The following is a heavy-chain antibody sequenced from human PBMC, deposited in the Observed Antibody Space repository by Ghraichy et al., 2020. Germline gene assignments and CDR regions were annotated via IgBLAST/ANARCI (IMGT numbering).Heavy chain of an antibody. CDR3: AKGFVRFLDNDAFDI. Sequence: LSLTCAASGFTFSSYAMSWVRQAPGKGLEWVSAISGSGGSTYYADSVKGRFTISRDNSKNTLYLQMNSLRAEDTAVYYCAKGFVRFLDNDAFDIWGQGTMVTVSS. D-gene: IGHD3-3*01. CDR2: ISGSGGST. J-gene: IGHJ3*02. CDR1: GFTFSSYA. V-gene: IGHV3-23*01.